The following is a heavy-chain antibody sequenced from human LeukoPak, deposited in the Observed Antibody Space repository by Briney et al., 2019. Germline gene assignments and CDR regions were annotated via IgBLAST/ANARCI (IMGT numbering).Heavy chain of an antibody. D-gene: IGHD2-15*01. J-gene: IGHJ4*02. V-gene: IGHV3-30*02. Sequence: GGSLXLSCAASGFTFSSYGMXXXXXAPGKXLXXXXXXXXXGSNKXYXDSVKGRXXXXXXNSKNTLYLQMNSLRAEDTAVYYCAKDRILGYCSGGSCPTTPRWGQGTLVTVSS. CDR3: AKDRILGYCSGGSCPTTPR. CDR2: XXXXGSNK. CDR1: GFTFSSYG.